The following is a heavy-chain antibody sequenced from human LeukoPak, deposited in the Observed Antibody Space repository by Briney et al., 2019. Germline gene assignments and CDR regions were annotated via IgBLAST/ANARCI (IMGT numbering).Heavy chain of an antibody. CDR2: IIPIFGTA. D-gene: IGHD3-16*02. V-gene: IGHV1-69*06. CDR3: ARHIMITFGGVIARPNAFDI. J-gene: IGHJ3*02. Sequence: SVKVSCKASGGTFSSYAISWVRQAPGQGLEWMGGIIPIFGTANYAQKFQGRVTITADKSTSTAYMELSSLRSEDTAVYYCARHIMITFGGVIARPNAFDIWGQGTMVTVSS. CDR1: GGTFSSYA.